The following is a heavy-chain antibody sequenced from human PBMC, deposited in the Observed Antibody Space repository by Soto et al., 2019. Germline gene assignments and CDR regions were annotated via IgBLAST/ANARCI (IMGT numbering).Heavy chain of an antibody. J-gene: IGHJ4*02. CDR3: AREALFFNWNYGIDY. CDR2: ISSSGSTI. Sequence: EVQLVESGGGLVQPGGSLRLSCAASRFTFSSYEMNWVRQAPGKGLEWVSYISSSGSTIYHADSVKGRFTISRDNAKNSLCLQMNSLRAEDTAVYYCAREALFFNWNYGIDYWGQGTLVTVSS. D-gene: IGHD1-7*01. V-gene: IGHV3-48*03. CDR1: RFTFSSYE.